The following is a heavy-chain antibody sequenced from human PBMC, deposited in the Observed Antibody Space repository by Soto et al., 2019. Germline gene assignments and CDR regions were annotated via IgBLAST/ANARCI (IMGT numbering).Heavy chain of an antibody. Sequence: ASVKVSFKVSGYTLTELSMHWVRQAPGKGLEWMGGFDPEDGETIYAQKFQGRVTMTEDTSTDTAYMELSSLRSEDTAVYYCATGPGLRYFDWLPSALHYWGQGTLVTVSS. V-gene: IGHV1-24*01. CDR3: ATGPGLRYFDWLPSALHY. CDR2: FDPEDGET. J-gene: IGHJ4*02. D-gene: IGHD3-9*01. CDR1: GYTLTELS.